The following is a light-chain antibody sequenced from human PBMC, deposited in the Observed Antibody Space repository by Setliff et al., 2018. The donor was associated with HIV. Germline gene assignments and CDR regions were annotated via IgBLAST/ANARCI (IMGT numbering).Light chain of an antibody. CDR2: DVS. CDR3: SSYTSSITDV. V-gene: IGLV2-14*01. CDR1: SNDVGAYNT. J-gene: IGLJ1*01. Sequence: QSALTQPASVSGSPGQSITISCPGTSNDVGAYNTVYWYQQHPGEAPKLMIYDVSIRPSGVSNRFSGSKSGYTASLTISGLQTEDEADYYCSSYTSSITDVFGTGTKVTVL.